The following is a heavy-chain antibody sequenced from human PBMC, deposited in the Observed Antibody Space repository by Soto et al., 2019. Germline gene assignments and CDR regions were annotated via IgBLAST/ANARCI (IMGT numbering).Heavy chain of an antibody. CDR1: GFTFSSYG. CDR3: ARDDQDIVVVVAATPRGGAFDI. D-gene: IGHD2-15*01. J-gene: IGHJ3*02. V-gene: IGHV3-33*01. CDR2: IWYDGSNK. Sequence: QVQLVESGGGVVQPGRSLRLSCAASGFTFSSYGMHWVRQAPGKGLEWVAVIWYDGSNKYYADSVKGRFTISRDNSKNTLYLQRNSLRAEDTAVYYCARDDQDIVVVVAATPRGGAFDIWGQGTMVTVSS.